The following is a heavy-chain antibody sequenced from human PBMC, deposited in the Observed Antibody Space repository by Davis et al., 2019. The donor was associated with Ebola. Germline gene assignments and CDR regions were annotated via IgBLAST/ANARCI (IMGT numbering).Heavy chain of an antibody. CDR2: IGWNSGNI. CDR1: GFTFGHYA. CDR3: AKDITMIGKYYFDN. D-gene: IGHD3-22*01. J-gene: IGHJ4*02. V-gene: IGHV3-9*01. Sequence: GGSLRPSCAASGFTFGHYAMHWVRQAPGKGLEWVSGIGWNSGNIGYAGSVKGRFTISRDNAKNSLYLQMNSLRAEDTALYYCAKDITMIGKYYFDNWGQGTLVTVSS.